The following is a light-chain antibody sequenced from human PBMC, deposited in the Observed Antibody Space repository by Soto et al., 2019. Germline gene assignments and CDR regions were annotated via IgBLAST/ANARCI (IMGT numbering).Light chain of an antibody. CDR3: SSYAGSNNLV. V-gene: IGLV2-8*01. CDR1: SSDVGGYNY. CDR2: EVS. Sequence: QSVLTQPPSASGSPGQSVTISCTGTSSDVGGYNYVSWYQLHPGKAPKLMIYEVSKRPSGVPGRFSGSKSGNTASLTVSGLQAEDEADYYCSSYAGSNNLVFGTGTKVTVL. J-gene: IGLJ1*01.